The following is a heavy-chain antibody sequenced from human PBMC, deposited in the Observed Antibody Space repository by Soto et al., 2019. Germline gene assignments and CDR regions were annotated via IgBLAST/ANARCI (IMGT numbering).Heavy chain of an antibody. CDR3: ARTLDIAVVEDYMDV. D-gene: IGHD2-15*01. Sequence: ASVKVSCKASGYTFTSYAMHWVRQAPGQRLEWMGWINAGNGNTKYSQKFQGRVTITRDTSANTAYMELSSLRSEDTAVYYCARTLDIAVVEDYMDVWGKGTTVTVSS. CDR2: INAGNGNT. CDR1: GYTFTSYA. V-gene: IGHV1-3*01. J-gene: IGHJ6*03.